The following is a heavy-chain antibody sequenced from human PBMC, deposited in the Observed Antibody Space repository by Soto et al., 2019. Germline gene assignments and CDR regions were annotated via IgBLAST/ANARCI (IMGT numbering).Heavy chain of an antibody. CDR2: IYYSGST. CDR3: ARERVEGGSCSGGSCFIFHYGMDV. CDR1: GGSISSGGYY. Sequence: SETLSLTCTVSGGSISSGGYYWSWIRQHPGKGLEWIGYIYYSGSTYYNPSLKSRVTISVDTSKNQFSLKLSSVTAADTAVYYCARERVEGGSCSGGSCFIFHYGMDVWCQGTTVTVSS. J-gene: IGHJ6*02. V-gene: IGHV4-31*03. D-gene: IGHD2-15*01.